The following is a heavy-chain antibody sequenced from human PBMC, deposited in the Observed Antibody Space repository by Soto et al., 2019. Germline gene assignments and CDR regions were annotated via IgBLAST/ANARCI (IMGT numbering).Heavy chain of an antibody. Sequence: SLRLSCAASGFTFSSYGMHWVRQAPGKGLEWVAVISYDGSNKYYADSVKGRFTISRDNSKNTLYLQMNSLRAEDTAVYYCAKVRSGHYEGPQYYGMDVWGQGTTVTVYS. CDR1: GFTFSSYG. V-gene: IGHV3-30*18. CDR3: AKVRSGHYEGPQYYGMDV. CDR2: ISYDGSNK. D-gene: IGHD3-3*01. J-gene: IGHJ6*02.